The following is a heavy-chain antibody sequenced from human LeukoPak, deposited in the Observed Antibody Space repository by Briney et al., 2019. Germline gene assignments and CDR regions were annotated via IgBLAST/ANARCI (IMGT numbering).Heavy chain of an antibody. CDR1: GGSISSYY. V-gene: IGHV4-4*07. J-gene: IGHJ4*02. Sequence: NPSDTLSLTCTVSGGSISSYYWSWIRPPAGKGLEWIGRIYTSGSTNYNPSLKSRVTMSVDTSKNQFSLKLSSVTAADTAVYYCARNSLYGYYVDYWGQGTLVTVSS. CDR3: ARNSLYGYYVDY. D-gene: IGHD4-17*01. CDR2: IYTSGST.